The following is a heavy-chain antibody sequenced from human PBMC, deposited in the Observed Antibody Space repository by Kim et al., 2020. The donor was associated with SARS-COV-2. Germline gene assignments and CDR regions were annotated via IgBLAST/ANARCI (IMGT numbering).Heavy chain of an antibody. CDR3: ARDKRVVITMDLVY. Sequence: SHKFQGRVTITRDTSASTAYMELSSLRSEDTAVYYCARDKRVVITMDLVYWGQGTLVTVSS. J-gene: IGHJ4*02. D-gene: IGHD3-22*01. V-gene: IGHV1-3*01.